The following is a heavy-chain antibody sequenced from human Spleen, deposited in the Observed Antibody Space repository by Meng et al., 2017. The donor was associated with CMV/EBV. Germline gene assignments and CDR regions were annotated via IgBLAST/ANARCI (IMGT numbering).Heavy chain of an antibody. D-gene: IGHD3-3*01. J-gene: IGHJ5*02. Sequence: GSLKISCAASGFTFSSYAMSWVRQAPGKGLEWVSVIYAGGTDLYADSVKGRFTISRDNSKNTLDLQMTSLKAEDMGVYYCARGSVTYRIGVVNGWCDLWGRGTLVTVSS. CDR1: GFTFSSYA. CDR3: ARGSVTYRIGVVNGWCDL. V-gene: IGHV3-23*03. CDR2: IYAGGTD.